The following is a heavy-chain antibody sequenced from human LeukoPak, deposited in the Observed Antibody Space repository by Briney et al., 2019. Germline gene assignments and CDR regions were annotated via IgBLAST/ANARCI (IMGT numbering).Heavy chain of an antibody. J-gene: IGHJ4*02. V-gene: IGHV3-30-3*01. CDR3: XRDRSYGGNGEVDY. CDR1: GITFSSYA. Sequence: GRSLRLSCAASGITFSSYAMHWVRQAPGKGLEWVAVISYDGSNKYYADSVKGRFTISRDNSKNTLYLQMNSLRAEDTAVYYCXRDRSYGGNGEVDYWGQGTLVTVSS. CDR2: ISYDGSNK. D-gene: IGHD4-23*01.